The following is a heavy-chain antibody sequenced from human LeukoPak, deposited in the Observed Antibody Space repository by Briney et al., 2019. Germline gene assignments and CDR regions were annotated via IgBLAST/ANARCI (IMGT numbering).Heavy chain of an antibody. J-gene: IGHJ4*02. V-gene: IGHV4-34*01. D-gene: IGHD5-24*01. CDR3: ARRRLGYYSDY. CDR1: GGSFSGYY. Sequence: SETLSLSCGVYGGSFSGYYWSWIRQPPGKGLEWIGEINPRGSTNYNPSLKSRVTLSADTSKNQFSLTLNSVTAADTAVYYCARRRLGYYSDYWGQGTLVTVSS. CDR2: INPRGST.